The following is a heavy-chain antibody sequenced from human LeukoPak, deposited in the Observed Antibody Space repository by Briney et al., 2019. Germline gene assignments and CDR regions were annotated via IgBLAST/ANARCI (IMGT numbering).Heavy chain of an antibody. CDR3: VRDPAARLFDY. CDR2: INSDGSST. D-gene: IGHD6-6*01. V-gene: IGHV3-74*01. Sequence: GGSLRLSCAASGFTFSSYWMHWVRQVPGKGLVWVSRINSDGSSTSYADSVKGRFTISRDNAKNTVYLQMNSLRAKDTAVYYCVRDPAARLFDYWGQGTLVTVSS. J-gene: IGHJ4*02. CDR1: GFTFSSYW.